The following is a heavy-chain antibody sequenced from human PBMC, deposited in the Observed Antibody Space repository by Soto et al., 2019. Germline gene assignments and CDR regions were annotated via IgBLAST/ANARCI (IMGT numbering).Heavy chain of an antibody. CDR1: GFTFSSYV. CDR3: AKRGVVVVVTANDY. Sequence: EVQLLESGGGLVQPGGSLRLSCAASGFTFSSYVMSWVRQAPGKGLEWVSAISGSGGSTYYADSVKGRFTISRDNSKNTLYLQMNSLRAEDTAVYYCAKRGVVVVVTANDYWGQGTLVTVSS. D-gene: IGHD2-21*02. V-gene: IGHV3-23*01. J-gene: IGHJ4*02. CDR2: ISGSGGST.